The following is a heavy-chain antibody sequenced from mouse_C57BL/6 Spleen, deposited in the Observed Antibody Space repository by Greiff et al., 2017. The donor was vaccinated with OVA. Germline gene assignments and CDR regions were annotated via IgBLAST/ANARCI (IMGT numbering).Heavy chain of an antibody. CDR1: GFSLTSYG. V-gene: IGHV2-2*01. CDR3: ASGTGTNAMDD. D-gene: IGHD4-1*01. J-gene: IGHJ4*01. Sequence: VQLQQSGPGLVQPSQSLSITCTVSGFSLTSYGVHWVRQSPGKGLEWLGVIWSGGSTDYNAAFISRLSISKDNSTSHVFFRMNSLHADDTDRYCCASGTGTNAMDDWGQGTSVTVSS. CDR2: IWSGGST.